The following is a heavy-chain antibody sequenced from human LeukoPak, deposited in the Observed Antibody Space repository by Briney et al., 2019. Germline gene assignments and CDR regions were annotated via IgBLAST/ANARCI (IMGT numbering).Heavy chain of an antibody. CDR3: ARGGYRKRGLDY. V-gene: IGHV4-38-2*02. CDR1: GYSISSGYY. D-gene: IGHD1-1*01. J-gene: IGHJ4*02. Sequence: PSETMSLTCTVSGYSISSGYYWGWIRQPPGKGLEWIGSIYHSGSTYYNPSLKSRVTISVDTSKNQFSLKLSSVTAADTAVYYCARGGYRKRGLDYWGQGTLVTVSS. CDR2: IYHSGST.